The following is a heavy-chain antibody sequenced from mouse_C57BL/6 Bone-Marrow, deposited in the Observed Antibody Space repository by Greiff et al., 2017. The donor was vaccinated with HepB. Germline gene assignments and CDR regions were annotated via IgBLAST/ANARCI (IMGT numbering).Heavy chain of an antibody. CDR2: INPSTGGT. CDR1: GYSFTGYY. Sequence: VQLQQSGPELVKPGASVKISCKASGYSFTGYYMNWVKQSPEKSLEWIGEINPSTGGTTYNQKFKAKATLTVDKSSSTAYMQLKSLTSEDSAVYYGARRERDAMDYWGQGTSVTVSS. CDR3: ARRERDAMDY. J-gene: IGHJ4*01. V-gene: IGHV1-42*01.